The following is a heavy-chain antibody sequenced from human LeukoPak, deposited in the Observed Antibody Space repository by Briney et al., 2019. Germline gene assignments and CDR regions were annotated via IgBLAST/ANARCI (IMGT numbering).Heavy chain of an antibody. Sequence: PSETLSLTCTVSGDSINNYYWSWIRQPPGKGLEWIACISTTGSTNYNPSLKSRVTISMDTSKNQFSLKLSSVTAADTAVYYCARGGGLYYFDYWGQGTLVTVSS. CDR3: ARGGGLYYFDY. CDR2: ISTTGST. J-gene: IGHJ4*02. CDR1: GDSINNYY. D-gene: IGHD4-23*01. V-gene: IGHV4-4*07.